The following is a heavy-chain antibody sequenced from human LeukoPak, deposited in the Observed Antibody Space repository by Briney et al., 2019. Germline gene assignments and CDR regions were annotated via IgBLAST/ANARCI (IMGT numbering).Heavy chain of an antibody. V-gene: IGHV1-58*02. CDR1: GFTFTSSA. D-gene: IGHD3-22*01. J-gene: IGHJ4*02. CDR3: AADLDYYDSSGYYFLFDY. CDR2: IVVGSGNT. Sequence: GTSVKVSCKASGFTFTSSAMQWVRQARGQRLEWRGWIVVGSGNTNYAQKFQERVTITRDMSTSTAYMELSSLRSEDTAVYYCAADLDYYDSSGYYFLFDYWGQGTLVTVSS.